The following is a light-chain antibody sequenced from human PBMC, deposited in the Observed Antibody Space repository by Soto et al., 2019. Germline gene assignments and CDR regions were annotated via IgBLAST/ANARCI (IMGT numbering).Light chain of an antibody. CDR1: SSDVGFYNH. CDR3: CSYATSSPGV. Sequence: QSALTQPASVSGSPGQSIPISCTGTSSDVGFYNHVSWYQQHPGKAPKLIIYEVNKRPSGVSNRFSGSKSGNTASLTISGLQAEDEADYYCCSYATSSPGVFGGGTKVTVL. CDR2: EVN. V-gene: IGLV2-23*02. J-gene: IGLJ3*02.